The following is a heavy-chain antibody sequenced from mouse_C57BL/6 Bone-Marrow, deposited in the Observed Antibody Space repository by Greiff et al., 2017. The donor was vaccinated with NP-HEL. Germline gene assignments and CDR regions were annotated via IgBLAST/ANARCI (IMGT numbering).Heavy chain of an antibody. CDR3: ARPYV. CDR1: GFTFSSYG. V-gene: IGHV5-6*02. CDR2: ISSGGSYT. J-gene: IGHJ1*03. Sequence: DVKLQESGGDLVKPGGSLKLSCAASGFTFSSYGMSWVRQTPDKRLEWVATISSGGSYTYYPDSVKGRFTISRDNAKNTLYLQMSSLKSEDTAMYYCARPYVWGTGTTVTVSS.